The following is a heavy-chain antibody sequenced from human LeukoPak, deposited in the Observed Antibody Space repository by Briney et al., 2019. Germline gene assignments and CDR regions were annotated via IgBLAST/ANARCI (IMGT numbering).Heavy chain of an antibody. D-gene: IGHD3-3*01. V-gene: IGHV1-69*05. Sequence: SVKVSCKASGGTFSSYAISWVRQAPGQGLEWMGGIIPIFGTANYAQKFQGRVTITTDESTSTAYMELSSLRSEDTAVYYCARGRPIFHYYYYMDVRGKGTTVTVSS. CDR1: GGTFSSYA. J-gene: IGHJ6*03. CDR3: ARGRPIFHYYYYMDV. CDR2: IIPIFGTA.